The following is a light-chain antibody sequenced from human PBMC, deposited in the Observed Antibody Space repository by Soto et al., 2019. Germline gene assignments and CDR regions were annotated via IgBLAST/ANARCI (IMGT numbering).Light chain of an antibody. J-gene: IGKJ2*01. Sequence: EIVMTQSPATLSVSPGERATLSCRASQSVSSNLAWYQQKPGQAPRLLIYDASTRATGIPARFSGSGSGTEFTLTISSLQSEDFAVYYCQQYFNWYTFGQGTKLEIK. V-gene: IGKV3-15*01. CDR1: QSVSSN. CDR3: QQYFNWYT. CDR2: DAS.